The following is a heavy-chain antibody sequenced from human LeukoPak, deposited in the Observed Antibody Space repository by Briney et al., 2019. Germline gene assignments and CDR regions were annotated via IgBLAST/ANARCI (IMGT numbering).Heavy chain of an antibody. CDR2: IIPIFGTA. Sequence: GASVKVSCKASGGTFSSYAISWVRQAPGQGLEWMGGIIPIFGTANYAQKFQGRVTITADKSTNTAYMELSSLRSEDTAVYYCASGGVGAFDIWGQGTMVTVSS. V-gene: IGHV1-69*06. CDR3: ASGGVGAFDI. CDR1: GGTFSSYA. D-gene: IGHD3-16*01. J-gene: IGHJ3*02.